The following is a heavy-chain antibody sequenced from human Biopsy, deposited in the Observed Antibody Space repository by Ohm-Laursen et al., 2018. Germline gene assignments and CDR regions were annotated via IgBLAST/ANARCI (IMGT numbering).Heavy chain of an antibody. CDR2: INHSGST. CDR3: ARGRLRAVARFDY. D-gene: IGHD6-19*01. Sequence: SDTLSLTCAVYGGSFSGYYWSWIRQPPGKGLEGIGEINHSGSTNYNPSLTSRVTISVDTSKNQFLLKLSSVTAADTAVYYCARGRLRAVARFDYWGQGTLVTVSS. V-gene: IGHV4-34*01. CDR1: GGSFSGYY. J-gene: IGHJ4*02.